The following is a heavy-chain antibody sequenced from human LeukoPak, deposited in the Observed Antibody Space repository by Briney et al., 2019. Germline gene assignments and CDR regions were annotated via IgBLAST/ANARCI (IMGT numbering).Heavy chain of an antibody. D-gene: IGHD2-2*01. V-gene: IGHV3-30*02. J-gene: IGHJ4*02. CDR2: IRYDGSNK. CDR1: GFIFNSYG. Sequence: GGSLRLSCAASGFIFNSYGMHWVRQAPGKGLEWVAFIRYDGSNKYYADSVKGRFTISRDNSKNTLYLQINSLRAEDTAVYYCAKFNRQYCSSTSCYGGFDYWGQGTLVTVSS. CDR3: AKFNRQYCSSTSCYGGFDY.